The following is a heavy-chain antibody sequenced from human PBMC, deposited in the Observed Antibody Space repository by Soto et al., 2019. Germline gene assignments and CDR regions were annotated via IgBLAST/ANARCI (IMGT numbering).Heavy chain of an antibody. D-gene: IGHD6-13*01. CDR1: GVSISSNNW. Sequence: QVQLQESGPGLVEPSGTLSLTCAASGVSISSNNWWTWVRQPPGKGLAWIGEIYRSGNTHYNPSLKSRVTISVGESKNQFSLKLTSVTAADTAVYYCATSAAATDDFDYWGQGTLVTVSS. J-gene: IGHJ4*02. CDR2: IYRSGNT. V-gene: IGHV4-4*02. CDR3: ATSAAATDDFDY.